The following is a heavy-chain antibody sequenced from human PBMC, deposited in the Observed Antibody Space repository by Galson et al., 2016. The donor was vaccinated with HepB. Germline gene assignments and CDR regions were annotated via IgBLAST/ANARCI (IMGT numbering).Heavy chain of an antibody. J-gene: IGHJ6*02. V-gene: IGHV4-30-4*08. CDR3: VRDRPYGIPRDGLYYGMDV. CDR1: GGSVAGSDYW. D-gene: IGHD5-18*01. Sequence: TLSLTCSVSGGSVAGSDYWWTWLRQAPGKGLEWSGFIFWSGTTSYNPSLEERTYISSDSSRTKFSLTLESVTIADTAVYYCVRDRPYGIPRDGLYYGMDVWGQGIMVTVS. CDR2: IFWSGTT.